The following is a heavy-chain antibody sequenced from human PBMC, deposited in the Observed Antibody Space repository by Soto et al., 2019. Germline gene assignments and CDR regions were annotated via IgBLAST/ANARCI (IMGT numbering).Heavy chain of an antibody. V-gene: IGHV1-24*01. Sequence: ASVKVSCKVSGYTLTELSMHWVRQAPGKGLEWMGGFDPEDGETVYAQKFQGRVTMTEDTSTDTAYMELSSLRSEDTAVYYCATEVQGAVAGDYWGQGTLVTVSS. J-gene: IGHJ4*02. CDR1: GYTLTELS. D-gene: IGHD6-19*01. CDR2: FDPEDGET. CDR3: ATEVQGAVAGDY.